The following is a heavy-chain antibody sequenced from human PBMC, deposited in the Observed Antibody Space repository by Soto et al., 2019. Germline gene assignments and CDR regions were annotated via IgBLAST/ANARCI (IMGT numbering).Heavy chain of an antibody. CDR1: GYTFTSYG. J-gene: IGHJ5*02. CDR3: ARMYYDFWSGPPRGWFDP. D-gene: IGHD3-3*01. CDR2: ISAYNGNT. V-gene: IGHV1-18*01. Sequence: ASVKVSCKASGYTFTSYGISWVRQAPGQGLEWMGWISAYNGNTNYAQKLQGRVTMTTDTSTSTAYMELRSLRSDDTAVYYCARMYYDFWSGPPRGWFDPWGQGTLVTVSS.